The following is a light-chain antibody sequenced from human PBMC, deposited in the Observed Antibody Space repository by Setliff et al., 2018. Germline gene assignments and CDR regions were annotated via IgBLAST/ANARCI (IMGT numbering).Light chain of an antibody. V-gene: IGLV2-14*01. CDR2: DVN. J-gene: IGLJ1*01. CDR1: SSDVGSYDL. Sequence: QSVLTQPASVSGSPGQSITISCSGTSSDVGSYDLVSWYQQHPGTAPKLIISDVNNRPSRVSNRFSGSKSGNTASLTISGLQAEDEAAYYCCAYTGSSTYVFGTGTKVTVL. CDR3: CAYTGSSTYV.